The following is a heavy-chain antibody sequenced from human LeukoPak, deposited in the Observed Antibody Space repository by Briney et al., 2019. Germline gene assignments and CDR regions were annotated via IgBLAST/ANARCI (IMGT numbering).Heavy chain of an antibody. CDR1: GFTFSSYE. CDR3: AELGITMIGGV. D-gene: IGHD3-10*02. V-gene: IGHV3-48*03. Sequence: QPGGSLRLSCAASGFTFSSYEMNWVRQAPGKGLEWVSYISSSGSTIYYADSVKGRFTISSDNAKNSLYLQMNSLRAEDTAVYYCAELGITMIGGVWGKGTTVTISS. CDR2: ISSSGSTI. J-gene: IGHJ6*04.